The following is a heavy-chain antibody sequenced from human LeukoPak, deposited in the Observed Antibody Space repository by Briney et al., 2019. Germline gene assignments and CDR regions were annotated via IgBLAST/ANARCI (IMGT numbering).Heavy chain of an antibody. Sequence: ETXSXXCXVSGGSITSYYWSWIRQPPGKGLEWIGYIYYSGSTNYNPSLKSRVTISVDTSKNQFSLKLSSVTAADTAVYYCGXGIAAAGDDYWGQGTLVTVSS. CDR1: GGSITSYY. J-gene: IGHJ4*02. CDR2: IYYSGST. CDR3: GXGIAAAGDDY. V-gene: IGHV4-59*01. D-gene: IGHD6-13*01.